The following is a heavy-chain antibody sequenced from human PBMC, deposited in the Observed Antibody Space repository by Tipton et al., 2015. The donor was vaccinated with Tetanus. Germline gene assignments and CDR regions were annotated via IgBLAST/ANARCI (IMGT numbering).Heavy chain of an antibody. CDR3: ARIGWPENNKPGFDI. J-gene: IGHJ3*02. Sequence: TLSLTCIVSGGSISTYYWSWIRQRPGRGLEWVGYVHYTGKDNYNPSLRSRVTLSVDTSKNQFSLQMSSVTAADTAVYYCARIGWPENNKPGFDIWGQWTMVTVSS. CDR1: GGSISTYY. D-gene: IGHD1/OR15-1a*01. V-gene: IGHV4-59*13. CDR2: VHYTGKD.